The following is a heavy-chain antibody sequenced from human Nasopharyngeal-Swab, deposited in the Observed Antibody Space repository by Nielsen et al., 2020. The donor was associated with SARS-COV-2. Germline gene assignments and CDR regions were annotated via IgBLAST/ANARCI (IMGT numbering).Heavy chain of an antibody. D-gene: IGHD2-15*01. CDR3: ARVRYCSGGSCYGFDY. CDR2: IIPIFGTA. CDR1: VGTFSSYA. V-gene: IGHV1-69*13. J-gene: IGHJ4*02. Sequence: SSVNVSCKASVGTFSSYAISWVRQAPAQGLEWMGGIIPIFGTANYAQKFQGRVTITADESTSTAYMELSRLRSEDTAVYYCARVRYCSGGSCYGFDYWGQGTLVTVSS.